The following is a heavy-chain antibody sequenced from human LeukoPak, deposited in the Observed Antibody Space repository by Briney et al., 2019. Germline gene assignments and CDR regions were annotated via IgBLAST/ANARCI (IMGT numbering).Heavy chain of an antibody. CDR1: GFTFSASW. D-gene: IGHD2-21*02. Sequence: PGGSLRLSCVASGFTFSASWMSWVRQAPGKGLEWVANIKGDASQIGYIDSVKGRFTISRDNARNSVYLQMDSLRVEDTAVYYCVKDTWAVVTAILDYWGQGTLVTVSS. CDR2: IKGDASQI. V-gene: IGHV3-7*01. CDR3: VKDTWAVVTAILDY. J-gene: IGHJ4*02.